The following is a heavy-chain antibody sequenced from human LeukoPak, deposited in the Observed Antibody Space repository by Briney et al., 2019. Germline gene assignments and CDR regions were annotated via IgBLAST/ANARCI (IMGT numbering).Heavy chain of an antibody. J-gene: IGHJ4*02. CDR1: GFTFRNHG. D-gene: IGHD3-9*01. Sequence: GGSLRLPCAASGFTFRNHGMHWVRQAPGKGLEWVAVIWYDGSNQLYADSVKGRFTISRDNSKNTLHLQMNSLRAEDTAVYYCARDRQLQYFDYWGQGTPVTVSS. CDR3: ARDRQLQYFDY. CDR2: IWYDGSNQ. V-gene: IGHV3-33*01.